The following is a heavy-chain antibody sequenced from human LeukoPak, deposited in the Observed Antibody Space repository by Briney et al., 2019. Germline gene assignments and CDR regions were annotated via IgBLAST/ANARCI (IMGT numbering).Heavy chain of an antibody. CDR2: IWYDGSNK. D-gene: IGHD3-22*01. CDR1: GFTFSSYG. CDR3: ARDPRYYYDSSGYYYLDY. Sequence: GGSLRLSCAASGFTFSSYGMHWVRQAPGKGLEWVAVIWYDGSNKYYADSVKGRFTISRDNSKNTLYLQMNSLRAEDTAVYYCARDPRYYYDSSGYYYLDYWGQGTLVTVSS. V-gene: IGHV3-33*01. J-gene: IGHJ4*02.